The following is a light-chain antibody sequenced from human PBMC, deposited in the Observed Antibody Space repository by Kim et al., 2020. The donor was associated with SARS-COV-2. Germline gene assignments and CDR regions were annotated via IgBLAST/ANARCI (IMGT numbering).Light chain of an antibody. CDR3: QQYGSSPRT. Sequence: LSPGQRATLSCRASQSVSSNYLAWYQQRPGQAPRLLISGASTRATGIPDRFSGSGSGTDFTLTISRLEPDDFAMYYCQQYGSSPRTFGQGTKLEI. CDR2: GAS. CDR1: QSVSSNY. J-gene: IGKJ2*01. V-gene: IGKV3-20*01.